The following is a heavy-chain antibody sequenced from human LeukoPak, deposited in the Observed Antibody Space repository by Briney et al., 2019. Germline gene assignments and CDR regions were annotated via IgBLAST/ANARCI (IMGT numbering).Heavy chain of an antibody. CDR3: ARLSEGFYYYDSSGYSFDY. J-gene: IGHJ4*02. V-gene: IGHV3-21*01. Sequence: GGSLRLSCAASGFTFRSYSMNWVRRAPGKGLEGVAAISTTSGNIYYADSVKGRFTISRDNAKNSLYLQMNSLRAEDTAVYYCARLSEGFYYYDSSGYSFDYWGQGTLVTVSS. D-gene: IGHD3-22*01. CDR1: GFTFRSYS. CDR2: ISTTSGNI.